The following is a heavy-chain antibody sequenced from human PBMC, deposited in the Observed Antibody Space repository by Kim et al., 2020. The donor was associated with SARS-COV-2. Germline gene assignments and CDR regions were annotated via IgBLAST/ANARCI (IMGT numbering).Heavy chain of an antibody. Sequence: ADSVKGRFTISRDNSKNTLYLQMNSLRAEDTAVYYCAKARSSFQLYHFDYWGQGTLVTVSS. V-gene: IGHV3-23*01. J-gene: IGHJ4*02. D-gene: IGHD2-2*01. CDR3: AKARSSFQLYHFDY.